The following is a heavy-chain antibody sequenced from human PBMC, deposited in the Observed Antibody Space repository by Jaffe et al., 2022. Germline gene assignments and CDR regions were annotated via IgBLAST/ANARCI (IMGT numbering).Heavy chain of an antibody. CDR2: IYYSGSA. CDR1: GGSISSSYYY. D-gene: IGHD3-10*01. CDR3: ARRVQGVIDGYCDY. J-gene: IGHJ4*02. Sequence: QLQLQESGPGLVKPSETLSLTCTVSGGSISSSYYYWGWIRQPPGKGLEWIGSIYYSGSAYYNPSLKSRVSISVDTSKNQFSLKLSSVTAADTAVYYCARRVQGVIDGYCDYWGQGTLVTVSS. V-gene: IGHV4-39*01.